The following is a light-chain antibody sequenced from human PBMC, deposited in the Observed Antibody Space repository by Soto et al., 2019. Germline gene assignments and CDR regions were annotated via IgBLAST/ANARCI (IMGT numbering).Light chain of an antibody. Sequence: EVVLTQSPATLSLSPGDRATLSCRASQSVSIDFAWYQQKPGQAPRLLIYEASNRATGIPARFSGSGSGTDFTLTISSLEPEDFAVYYCQHRHNFGPGTKVDIK. J-gene: IGKJ3*01. CDR1: QSVSID. CDR3: QHRHN. V-gene: IGKV3-11*01. CDR2: EAS.